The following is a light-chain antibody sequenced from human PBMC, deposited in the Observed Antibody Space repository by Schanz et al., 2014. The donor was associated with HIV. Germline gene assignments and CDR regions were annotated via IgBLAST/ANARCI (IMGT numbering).Light chain of an antibody. CDR2: GAS. J-gene: IGKJ1*01. Sequence: EIVMTQSPGTLSVSPGERATLSCRASQTVSNNLAWYQQKPGQAPRLLIYGASSRATGIPDRFSGSGSGTDFTLTISRLEPEDFAVYYCQQYNDWPPWTFGQGTKVEIK. V-gene: IGKV3D-15*01. CDR3: QQYNDWPPWT. CDR1: QTVSNN.